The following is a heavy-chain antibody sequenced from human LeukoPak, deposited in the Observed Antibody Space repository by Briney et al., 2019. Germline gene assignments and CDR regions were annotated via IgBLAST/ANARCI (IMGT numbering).Heavy chain of an antibody. V-gene: IGHV3-23*01. J-gene: IGHJ6*03. D-gene: IGHD6-13*01. CDR2: ISGSGGST. Sequence: GGSLRLSCAASGFTFSSYAMSWVRQAPGKGLEWVSAISGSGGSTYYADSVKGRFTIPRDNSKNTLYLQMNSLRAEDTAVYYCAKEEQQLVQYYYYYMDVWGKGTTVTVSS. CDR3: AKEEQQLVQYYYYYMDV. CDR1: GFTFSSYA.